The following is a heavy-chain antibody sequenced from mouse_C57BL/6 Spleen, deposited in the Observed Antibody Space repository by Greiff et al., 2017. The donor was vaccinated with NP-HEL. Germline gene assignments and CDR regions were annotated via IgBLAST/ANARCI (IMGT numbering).Heavy chain of an antibody. CDR3: ARTYYGSSWVGYYFDY. D-gene: IGHD1-1*01. CDR1: GFNIKDYY. J-gene: IGHJ2*01. CDR2: IDPEDGET. Sequence: VHVKQSGAELVKPGASVKLSCTASGFNIKDYYMHWVKQRTEQGLEWIGRIDPEDGETKYAPKFQGKATITADTSSNTAYLQLSSLTSEDTAVYYCARTYYGSSWVGYYFDYWGQGTTLTVSS. V-gene: IGHV14-2*01.